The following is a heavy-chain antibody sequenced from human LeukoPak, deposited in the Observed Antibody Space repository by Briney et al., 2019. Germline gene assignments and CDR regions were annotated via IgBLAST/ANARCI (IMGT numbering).Heavy chain of an antibody. Sequence: GESLKISCKGSGYTFTNYWIGWVRTMPGKGLEWMGIIWPSDSDTRYSPSFQGQVTISADKSISTAYLQWSSLRASDTAIYFCARRISGYYIDYWGQGTLVSVSS. CDR2: IWPSDSDT. CDR1: GYTFTNYW. CDR3: ARRISGYYIDY. J-gene: IGHJ4*02. D-gene: IGHD1-26*01. V-gene: IGHV5-51*01.